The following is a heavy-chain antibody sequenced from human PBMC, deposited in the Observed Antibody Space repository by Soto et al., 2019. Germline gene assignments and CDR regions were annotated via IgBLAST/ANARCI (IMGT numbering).Heavy chain of an antibody. CDR3: ARDRGVAPPTYYYYGMDV. CDR2: IGTAGDT. D-gene: IGHD3-10*01. V-gene: IGHV3-13*01. Sequence: PGGSLRLSCAASGFTFSSYDMHWVRQATGKGLEWVSAIGTAGDTYYPGSVKGRFTISRENAKNSLYLQMNSLRAEDTAVYYCARDRGVAPPTYYYYGMDVWGQGTTVTVSS. CDR1: GFTFSSYD. J-gene: IGHJ6*02.